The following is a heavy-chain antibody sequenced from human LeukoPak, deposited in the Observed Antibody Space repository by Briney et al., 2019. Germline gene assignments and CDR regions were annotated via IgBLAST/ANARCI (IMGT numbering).Heavy chain of an antibody. V-gene: IGHV4-39*01. CDR3: AGSYSSTWYSTFDI. CDR1: GGSLNSNSYN. J-gene: IGHJ3*02. CDR2: INYSGNT. Sequence: SETLSLTCAVSGGSLNSNSYNWVWLRPPPGKGLDWFVSINYSGNTYCNPSLKRRVTISVDTSRNHFSLNLSSVTAAETAIYYCAGSYSSTWYSTFDIWGQGTMVSVSS. D-gene: IGHD6-13*01.